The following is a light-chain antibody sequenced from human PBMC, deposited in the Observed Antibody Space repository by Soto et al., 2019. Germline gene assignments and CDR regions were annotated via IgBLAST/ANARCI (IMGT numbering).Light chain of an antibody. CDR3: MCYAGGNNWV. J-gene: IGLJ3*02. CDR2: GNS. CDR1: SSNIGAGYD. Sequence: QPVLTQPPSVSGAPGQRVTISCTGSSSNIGAGYDVHWYQQLPGTAPKLLIYGNSNRPSGVPDRFSGSKSGTSASLAITGLQAEDEADYYCMCYAGGNNWVFGGGTKLTVL. V-gene: IGLV1-40*01.